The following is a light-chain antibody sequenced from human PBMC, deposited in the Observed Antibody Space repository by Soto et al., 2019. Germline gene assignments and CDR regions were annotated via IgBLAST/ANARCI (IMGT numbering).Light chain of an antibody. CDR2: STS. J-gene: IGKJ4*01. Sequence: DIQMTQSPSTLSASVGDRVTITCRASQNINNYLNWYQQKPGKAPNLLIYSTSNLQSGVPSRFSGSGSGTDFTLTISSLQPEDFASYYCQQSYSTPLTVGGGTKVDI. V-gene: IGKV1-39*01. CDR3: QQSYSTPLT. CDR1: QNINNY.